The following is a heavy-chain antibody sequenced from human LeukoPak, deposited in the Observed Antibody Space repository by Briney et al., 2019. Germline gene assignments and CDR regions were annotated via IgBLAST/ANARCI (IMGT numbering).Heavy chain of an antibody. Sequence: GGSLRLSCAASGFAFSNYEIKWVRHAPASGREEGSYITTRGSTKYYADSVKGRFAISRDNAKNSVYLQMNSLRAEDTAVYYCARDPYNGYYGDDYYYYMDVWGKGTTVTISS. J-gene: IGHJ6*03. CDR2: ITTRGSTK. D-gene: IGHD4-17*01. V-gene: IGHV3-48*03. CDR1: GFAFSNYE. CDR3: ARDPYNGYYGDDYYYYMDV.